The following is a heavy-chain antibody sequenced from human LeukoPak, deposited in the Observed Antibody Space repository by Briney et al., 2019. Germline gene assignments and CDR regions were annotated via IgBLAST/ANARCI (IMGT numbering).Heavy chain of an antibody. CDR1: GFTFSSYT. J-gene: IGHJ4*02. D-gene: IGHD4-17*01. V-gene: IGHV4-34*01. Sequence: PGGSLRLSCAASGFTFSSYTMKWVRQAPGKGLEWIGEINHSGYTSYNPSLKSRVTLSVDTSKHQFSLKLTSVTAADTAVYYCARCCLQRDGDNGGGDYWGQGTLVTVSS. CDR2: INHSGYT. CDR3: ARCCLQRDGDNGGGDY.